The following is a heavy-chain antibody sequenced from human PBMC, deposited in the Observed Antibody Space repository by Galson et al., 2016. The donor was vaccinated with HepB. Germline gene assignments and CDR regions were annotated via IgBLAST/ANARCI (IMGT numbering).Heavy chain of an antibody. CDR1: GFIFSSHP. V-gene: IGHV3-30*04. D-gene: IGHD6-13*01. CDR2: ISSDGTTT. Sequence: SLRLSCAASGFIFSSHPMLWVRQAPGKGLEWVAVISSDGTTTYYADFVKGRFNVSRDNSKNTVHLQMNSLRADDTAFYYCAKDRGYSRNIDYWGQGTLVTVSS. J-gene: IGHJ4*02. CDR3: AKDRGYSRNIDY.